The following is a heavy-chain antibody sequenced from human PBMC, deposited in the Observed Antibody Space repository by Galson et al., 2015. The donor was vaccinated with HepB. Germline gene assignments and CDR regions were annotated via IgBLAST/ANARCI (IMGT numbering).Heavy chain of an antibody. Sequence: SVKVSCKASGYTFTSYAMHWVRQAPGQRLEWMGWINAGNGNTKYSQKFQGRVTITRDTSASTAYMELSSLRSEDTAVYYCARTQLLLGQNWYFDLWGRGTLVTVSS. J-gene: IGHJ2*01. D-gene: IGHD2-2*01. V-gene: IGHV1-3*01. CDR2: INAGNGNT. CDR1: GYTFTSYA. CDR3: ARTQLLLGQNWYFDL.